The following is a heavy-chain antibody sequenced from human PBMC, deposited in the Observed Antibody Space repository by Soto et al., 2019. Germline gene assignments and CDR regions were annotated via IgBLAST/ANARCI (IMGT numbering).Heavy chain of an antibody. J-gene: IGHJ4*02. Sequence: GGSLRLSCAASGFTFSSYGMHWVRQAPGKGLEWVAVIWYDGSNKYYADSVKGRFTISRDNSKNTLYLQMNSLRAEDTAVYYCARDSGAIVVVPAPMFSFDFSGPGTLVTLSS. CDR1: GFTFSSYG. CDR2: IWYDGSNK. CDR3: ARDSGAIVVVPAPMFSFDF. D-gene: IGHD2-2*01. V-gene: IGHV3-33*01.